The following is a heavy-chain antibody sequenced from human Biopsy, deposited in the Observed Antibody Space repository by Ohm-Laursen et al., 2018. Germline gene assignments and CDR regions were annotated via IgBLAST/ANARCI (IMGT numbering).Heavy chain of an antibody. J-gene: IGHJ4*02. CDR3: AKASGYSCGWPIDY. D-gene: IGHD6-19*01. CDR2: ISWNSGSV. V-gene: IGHV3-9*01. CDR1: GFTFESYA. Sequence: SLRLSCAASGFTFESYAMNWVRQAPGKGLEWVSGISWNSGSVVYADSVKGRFTISRDNAKNSLYLQMHSLRAGDTAFYYCAKASGYSCGWPIDYWGQGNLVTVSS.